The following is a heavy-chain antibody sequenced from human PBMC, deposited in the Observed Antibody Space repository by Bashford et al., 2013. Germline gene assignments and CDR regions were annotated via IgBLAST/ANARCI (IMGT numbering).Heavy chain of an antibody. CDR1: GFTFSSYA. CDR3: AKMSSLTKPFADMDV. D-gene: IGHD1-1*01. V-gene: IGHV3-30-3*01. J-gene: IGHJ6*02. CDR2: ISYDGSNK. Sequence: GSLRLSCAASGFTFSSYAMHWVRQAPGKGLEWVAVISYDGSNKYYADSVKGRFTISRDNSKNTLYLQMNSLRAEDAAVYYCAKMSSLTKPFADMDVWGQGTTVTVSS.